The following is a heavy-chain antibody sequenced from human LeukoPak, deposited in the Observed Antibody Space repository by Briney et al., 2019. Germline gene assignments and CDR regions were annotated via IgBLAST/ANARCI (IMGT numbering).Heavy chain of an antibody. V-gene: IGHV3-30-3*01. J-gene: IGHJ4*02. CDR3: ARVAGGIAARRDY. CDR1: GFTFSSYA. CDR2: ISYDGSNK. Sequence: PGRSLGLSCAASGFTFSSYAMHWVRQAPGKGLEWVAVISYDGSNKYHADSVKGRFTISRDNSKNTLYLQMNSLRAEDTAVYYCARVAGGIAARRDYWGQGTLVTVSS. D-gene: IGHD6-6*01.